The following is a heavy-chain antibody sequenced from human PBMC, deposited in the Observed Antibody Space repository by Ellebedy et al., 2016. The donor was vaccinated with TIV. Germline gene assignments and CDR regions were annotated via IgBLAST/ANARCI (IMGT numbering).Heavy chain of an antibody. J-gene: IGHJ4*02. CDR3: ARVRRLTTLDS. V-gene: IGHV4-4*02. CDR2: IYHFGTT. D-gene: IGHD1-14*01. CDR1: GDSISSDYW. Sequence: GSLRLXXGVSGDSISSDYWWTWVRQPPEKGLEWIGEIYHFGTTNYNPSLKSRVTISVDKSKNQFSLRRTSMTAADTALYYCARVRRLTTLDSWGQGTLVTVSS.